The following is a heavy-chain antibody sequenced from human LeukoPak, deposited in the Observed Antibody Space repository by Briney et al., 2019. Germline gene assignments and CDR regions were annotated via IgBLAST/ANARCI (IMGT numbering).Heavy chain of an antibody. V-gene: IGHV3-48*03. D-gene: IGHD1-26*01. CDR3: ARDPYSGTYGNTYYYYMDV. J-gene: IGHJ6*03. CDR1: GFTFSSYE. CDR2: ISNSGSTI. Sequence: GGSLRLSCAASGFTFSSYEMNWVRQAPGKGLEWISYISNSGSTIYYADSVKGRFTISRDNARNSLYLQMNSLRVEDTAVYYCARDPYSGTYGNTYYYYMDVWGKGTTVTISS.